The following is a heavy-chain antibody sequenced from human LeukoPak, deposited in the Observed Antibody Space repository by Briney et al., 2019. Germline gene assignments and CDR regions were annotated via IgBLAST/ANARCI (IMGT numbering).Heavy chain of an antibody. CDR1: GFTFSDYY. Sequence: GGSLRLSCAASGFTFSDYYMSWIRQAPGKGLEWLSYINIGGTNTHYADSVKGRFTISRDNAKMSLYLEMTSLRAEDTAVYYCATDGAGFDTWGQGVLVTVSS. CDR3: ATDGAGFDT. CDR2: INIGGTNT. J-gene: IGHJ5*02. V-gene: IGHV3-11*01.